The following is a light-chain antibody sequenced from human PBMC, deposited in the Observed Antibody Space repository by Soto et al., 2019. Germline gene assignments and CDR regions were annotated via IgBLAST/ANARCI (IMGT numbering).Light chain of an antibody. CDR2: TVS. V-gene: IGKV2-40*01. CDR3: MQRIEFPLT. J-gene: IGKJ4*01. CDR1: QSLLHSNGYNY. Sequence: DTVMTQSPLSLPVNPRDPASICFMSTQSLLHSNGYNYLDWYLQKPGQSPQLLIYTVSYRASGVPDRFSGSGSGTDFTLKISRVEAEDVGVYYCMQRIEFPLTFGGGTKVDIK.